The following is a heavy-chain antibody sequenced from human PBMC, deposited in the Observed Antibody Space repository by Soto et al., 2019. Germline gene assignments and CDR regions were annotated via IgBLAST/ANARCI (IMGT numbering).Heavy chain of an antibody. Sequence: QVQLVQSGAEARKPGASVKVSCKASGYTFTSYGITWVRQAPGQGLEWMGWISVYDGNTHYAQKLQGRVTMTTDTSTSTAYMELWRLSSDDTAVYYCARAYSYGSYWFFDLWGRGTLVTVSS. V-gene: IGHV1-18*04. CDR1: GYTFTSYG. CDR2: ISVYDGNT. CDR3: ARAYSYGSYWFFDL. J-gene: IGHJ2*01. D-gene: IGHD5-18*01.